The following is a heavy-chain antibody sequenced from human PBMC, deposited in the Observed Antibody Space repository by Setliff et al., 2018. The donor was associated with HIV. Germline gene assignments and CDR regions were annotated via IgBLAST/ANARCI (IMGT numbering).Heavy chain of an antibody. CDR1: GGSMNNHN. D-gene: IGHD2-21*02. J-gene: IGHJ4*02. CDR2: IYTSVST. V-gene: IGHV4-4*09. Sequence: SETLSLTCTVSGGSMNNHNWTWIRQPPGKGLEWIGYIYTSVSTKYNPYLKSLVTISLDTSKKPFSLKLTSVTAADTAVYYFASHANGLYCPFGDLLYFDYWGLGTLVTVSS. CDR3: ASHANGLYCPFGDLLYFDY.